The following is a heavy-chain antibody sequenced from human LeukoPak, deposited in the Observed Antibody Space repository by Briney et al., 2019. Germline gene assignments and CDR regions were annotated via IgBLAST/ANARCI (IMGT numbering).Heavy chain of an antibody. CDR1: GYTFTGYY. Sequence: ASVKVSCKASGYTFTGYYMHWVRQAPGQGLEWMGWINPNSGGTNYAQKFQGRVTMTRDTSISAAYMELSRLRSDDTAVYYCARAGKRSSYYYYYYMDVWGKGTTVTVSS. V-gene: IGHV1-2*02. D-gene: IGHD3-10*01. J-gene: IGHJ6*03. CDR2: INPNSGGT. CDR3: ARAGKRSSYYYYYYMDV.